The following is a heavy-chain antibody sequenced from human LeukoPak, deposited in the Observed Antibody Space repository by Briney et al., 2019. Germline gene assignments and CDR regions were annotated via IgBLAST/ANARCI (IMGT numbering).Heavy chain of an antibody. Sequence: SETLSLTCTVSGGSISSYYWSWIRQPPGKGLEWIGYIYYSGSTNYNPSLKSRVTISVDTSKNQFSLKLSSVTAADTAVYYCARSLHGYCSGGSCYSDLGYWGQGTLVTVST. V-gene: IGHV4-59*01. J-gene: IGHJ4*02. D-gene: IGHD2-15*01. CDR1: GGSISSYY. CDR3: ARSLHGYCSGGSCYSDLGY. CDR2: IYYSGST.